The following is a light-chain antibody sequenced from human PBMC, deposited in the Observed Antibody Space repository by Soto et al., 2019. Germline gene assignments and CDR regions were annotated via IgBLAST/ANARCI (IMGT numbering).Light chain of an antibody. J-gene: IGKJ5*01. CDR3: QQAYGFPVT. V-gene: IGKV1-12*01. Sequence: DIQMTQSPSTVSASVGDRVTITCRASQNVVSWLAWYQQQPGRAPKLLIYAASILQSGVPSRFSGSGSGTDFTLTITSLQPEDFATYYCQQAYGFPVTFGPGTRLEIK. CDR2: AAS. CDR1: QNVVSW.